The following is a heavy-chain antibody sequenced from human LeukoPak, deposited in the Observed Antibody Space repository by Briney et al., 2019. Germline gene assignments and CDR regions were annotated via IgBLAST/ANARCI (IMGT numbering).Heavy chain of an antibody. J-gene: IGHJ4*02. CDR3: ARDGGEGNPHSFDC. D-gene: IGHD4-17*01. Sequence: PSETLSLTCAVYGGSFSGYYWSWIRQPPGKGLEWIGEINHSGSTNYNPSLKSRVTISVDTSKNQFSLKLSSVTAADTAVYYCARDGGEGNPHSFDCWGQGTLVTVSS. CDR1: GGSFSGYY. V-gene: IGHV4-34*01. CDR2: INHSGST.